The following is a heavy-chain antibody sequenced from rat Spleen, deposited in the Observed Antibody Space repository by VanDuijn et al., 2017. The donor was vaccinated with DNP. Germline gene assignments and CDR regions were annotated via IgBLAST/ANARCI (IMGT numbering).Heavy chain of an antibody. Sequence: EVQLVESGGGLVQPGRSMKLSCTASGFTFHNFPMVWVRQAPTKGLEWIAIISPSGTTTYYRDSVKGRFTISRDYAKSSLYLQMNTLKSEDTATYYCARLMYTTYYYYFSSYAMDAWGQGTSVTVSS. CDR2: ISPSGTTT. CDR3: ARLMYTTYYYYFSSYAMDA. J-gene: IGHJ4*01. V-gene: IGHV5-46*01. CDR1: GFTFHNFP. D-gene: IGHD1-6*01.